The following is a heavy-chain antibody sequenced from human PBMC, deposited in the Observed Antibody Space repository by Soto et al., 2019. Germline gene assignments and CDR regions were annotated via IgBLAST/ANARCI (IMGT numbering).Heavy chain of an antibody. CDR2: IHHSGST. CDR3: AREGIAARRGDGDKGFGS. D-gene: IGHD6-6*01. V-gene: IGHV4-4*02. CDR1: GGSISSDHW. J-gene: IGHJ4*02. Sequence: QVQLQESGPGLVKPSGTLSLTCAVSGGSISSDHWWSWVRQPPGKGLEWIGEIHHSGSTNYSPSLKSRATISVDKSKHQFSLELNSVTAADTAVYYCAREGIAARRGDGDKGFGSWGQGTLVTVSS.